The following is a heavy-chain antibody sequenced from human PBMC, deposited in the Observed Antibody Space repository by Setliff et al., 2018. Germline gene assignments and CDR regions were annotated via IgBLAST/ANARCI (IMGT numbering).Heavy chain of an antibody. D-gene: IGHD1-26*01. CDR3: ARTGTYRYFDY. CDR1: GDSISSRTHY. J-gene: IGHJ4*02. CDR2: IYTSWST. Sequence: SETLSLTCTVSGDSISSRTHYWSWIRQPAGKGLEWIGHIYTSWSTIYNPSLKSRLTISLDTSKNQFSLNLNSVTAADTAVYYCARTGTYRYFDYWGQGALVTVSS. V-gene: IGHV4-61*09.